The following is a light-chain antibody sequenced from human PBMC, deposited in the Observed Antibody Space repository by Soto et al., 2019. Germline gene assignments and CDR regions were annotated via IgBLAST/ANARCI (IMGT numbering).Light chain of an antibody. CDR3: QQYNNWPRT. CDR2: GAS. J-gene: IGKJ1*01. V-gene: IGKV3-20*01. Sequence: EIVLTQSPGTLSLSPGARATLSCRASQSVSTSSLAWYQQKGGQAPRLLIHGASSRATGIPDRFSGSGSGTEFTLTISSLQSEDFAVYYCQQYNNWPRTFGQGTKVDIK. CDR1: QSVSTSS.